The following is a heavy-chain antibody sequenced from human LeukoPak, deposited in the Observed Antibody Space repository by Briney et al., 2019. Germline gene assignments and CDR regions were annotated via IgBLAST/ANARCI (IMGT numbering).Heavy chain of an antibody. J-gene: IGHJ4*02. CDR2: ISDSTSST. D-gene: IGHD3-22*01. CDR3: AKGQDSSGYYTYDY. Sequence: PGGSLRLSCAASGFTFSSYAMSWVRQAPGKGLEWVSGISDSTSSTYYSDSVKGRFTISRDNSKNTLYLQMNSLRAEDTAVYYCAKGQDSSGYYTYDYWGQGTLVTVSS. CDR1: GFTFSSYA. V-gene: IGHV3-23*01.